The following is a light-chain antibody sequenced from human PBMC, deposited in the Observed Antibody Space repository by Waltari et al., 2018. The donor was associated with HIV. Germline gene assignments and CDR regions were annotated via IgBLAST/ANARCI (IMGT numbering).Light chain of an antibody. CDR3: QQFAGSVWT. V-gene: IGKV3-20*01. J-gene: IGKJ1*01. CDR1: QSISDNY. Sequence: EIVLTQSPGTLSLSPGERATLYCRASQSISDNYLVWYQQKPGPAPRLLIYGASERATGIPDRFSGSGSGTDFTLTISLLDPEDFAVYYCQQFAGSVWTFGQGTRVEIK. CDR2: GAS.